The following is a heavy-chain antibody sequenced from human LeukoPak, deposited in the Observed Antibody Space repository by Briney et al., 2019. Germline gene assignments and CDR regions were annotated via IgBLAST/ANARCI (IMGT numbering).Heavy chain of an antibody. CDR2: IIPILGIA. CDR3: ARESDPTSVDY. Sequence: SVKVSCKASGGTFSSYAISWVRQAPGQGLEWMGRIIPILGIANYAQKFQGRVTITADKSTSTAYMELSSLRSEDTAVYYCARESDPTSVDYWGQGTLVTVSS. D-gene: IGHD2-21*02. V-gene: IGHV1-69*04. CDR1: GGTFSSYA. J-gene: IGHJ4*02.